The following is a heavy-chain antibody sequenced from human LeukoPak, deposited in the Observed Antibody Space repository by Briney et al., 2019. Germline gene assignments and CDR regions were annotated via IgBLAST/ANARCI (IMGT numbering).Heavy chain of an antibody. CDR3: ARNRGGFDP. CDR2: IYYSGST. V-gene: IGHV4-59*01. CDR1: GGSISSYY. Sequence: SETLPLTCTVSGGSISSYYWSWIRQPPGKGLEWIGYIYYSGSTNYNPSLKSRVTISVDTSKNQFSLKLSSVTAADTAVYYCARNRGGFDPWGQGTLVTVSS. J-gene: IGHJ5*02. D-gene: IGHD1/OR15-1a*01.